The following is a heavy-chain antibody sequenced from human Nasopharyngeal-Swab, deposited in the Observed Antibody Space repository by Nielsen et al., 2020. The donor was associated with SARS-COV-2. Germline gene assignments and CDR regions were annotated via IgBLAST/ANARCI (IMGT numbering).Heavy chain of an antibody. Sequence: SETLSLTCGVYGGSLSGHYWSWVRQPPGKGLEWIGEIHHSGTTHYKPSLKSRVTISVDTSKNQFSLKVTSVSAADTAIYFCARGRGGQQLVRTYYYYGLDVWGQGTTVTVSS. CDR1: GGSLSGHY. J-gene: IGHJ6*02. V-gene: IGHV4-34*01. CDR3: ARGRGGQQLVRTYYYYGLDV. D-gene: IGHD1-1*01. CDR2: IHHSGTT.